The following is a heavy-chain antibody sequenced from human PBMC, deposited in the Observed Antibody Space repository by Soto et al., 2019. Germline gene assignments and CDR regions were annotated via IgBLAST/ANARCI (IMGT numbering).Heavy chain of an antibody. CDR3: VRDLKWFDP. CDR1: GGSIINYY. Sequence: TLSLTCTVSGGSIINYYWSWIRQPPGKGLEWIGYIFYSGSTNYNPSLKSRVTISVDTSKNQFSLKLRSVTAADTAVYYCVRDLKWFDPWGQGTLVTVSS. V-gene: IGHV4-59*01. CDR2: IFYSGST. D-gene: IGHD3-9*01. J-gene: IGHJ5*02.